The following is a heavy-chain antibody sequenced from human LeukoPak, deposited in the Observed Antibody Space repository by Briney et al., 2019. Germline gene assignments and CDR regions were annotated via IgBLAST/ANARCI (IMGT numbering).Heavy chain of an antibody. CDR1: GGSVNSGNYY. CDR2: IYYSGST. J-gene: IGHJ5*02. V-gene: IGHV4-61*01. Sequence: SETLSLACTVSGGSVNSGNYYWSWIRQPPGKGLEWIGYIYYSGSTNYNPSLKSRVTISVDTSKNQFSLKLSSVTAADMAVYYCARGRVRFDPWGQGTLVTVSS. D-gene: IGHD3-10*01. CDR3: ARGRVRFDP.